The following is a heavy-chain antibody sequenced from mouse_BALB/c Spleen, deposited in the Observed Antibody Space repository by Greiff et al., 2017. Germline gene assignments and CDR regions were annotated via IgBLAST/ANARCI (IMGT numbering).Heavy chain of an antibody. V-gene: IGHV1-18*01. Sequence: EVKLMESGPELVKPGASVKIPCKASGYTFTDYNMDWVKQSHGKSLEWIGDINPNNGGTIYNQKFKGKATLTVDKSSSTAYMELRSLTSEDTAVYYCTRSGGSLYAMDYWGQGTSVTVSS. CDR2: INPNNGGT. D-gene: IGHD4-1*01. CDR1: GYTFTDYN. J-gene: IGHJ4*01. CDR3: TRSGGSLYAMDY.